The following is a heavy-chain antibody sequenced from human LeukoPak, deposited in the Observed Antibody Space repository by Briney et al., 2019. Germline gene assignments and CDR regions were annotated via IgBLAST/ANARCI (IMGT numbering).Heavy chain of an antibody. V-gene: IGHV3-48*01. D-gene: IGHD1-7*01. CDR2: ISTTSSTI. J-gene: IGHJ4*02. Sequence: PGGSLRLSCAASGLTFRSFDMNWVRQAPGKGLEWLSYISTTSSTIYYADSVKGRFIISRDDDKNSLYLQMNSLRPEDTAVYYCATEPQDPDNWNYSRWGQGTLVTVSS. CDR1: GLTFRSFD. CDR3: ATEPQDPDNWNYSR.